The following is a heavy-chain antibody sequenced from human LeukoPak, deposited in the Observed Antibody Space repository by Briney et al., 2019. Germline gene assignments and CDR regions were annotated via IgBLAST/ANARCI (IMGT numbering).Heavy chain of an antibody. V-gene: IGHV3-23*01. Sequence: GSLRLSCVASGFTLRTYAMSWVRQAPGKGLEWVSYISNNGGRTDYADSVKGRFTISRDNSKNTLYLQMNSLRAEDTAVYYCAKDVSRFGELHTDWGQGTLVTVSS. D-gene: IGHD3-10*01. CDR2: ISNNGGRT. CDR3: AKDVSRFGELHTD. J-gene: IGHJ4*02. CDR1: GFTLRTYA.